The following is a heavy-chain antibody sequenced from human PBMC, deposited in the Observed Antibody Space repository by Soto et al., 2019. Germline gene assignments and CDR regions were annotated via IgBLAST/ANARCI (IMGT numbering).Heavy chain of an antibody. CDR2: IYYSGST. CDR1: GGSISSYY. J-gene: IGHJ6*02. Sequence: SETLSLTCTVSGGSISSYYWSWIRQPPGKGLEWIGYIYYSGSTNYNPSLKSRVTISVDTSKNQFSLKLSSVTAADTAVYYCARDQAVAGTRRYYYYYGMDVWGQGTTVTVSS. V-gene: IGHV4-59*01. CDR3: ARDQAVAGTRRYYYYYGMDV. D-gene: IGHD6-19*01.